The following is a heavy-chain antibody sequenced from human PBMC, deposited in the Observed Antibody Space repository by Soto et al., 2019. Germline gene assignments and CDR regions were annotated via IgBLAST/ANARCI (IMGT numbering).Heavy chain of an antibody. D-gene: IGHD3-22*01. Sequence: SETLSLTCTVSGGSISIGDYYWSWIRQPPGKGLEWIGYIYYSGSTYYNPSLKSRVTISVDTSKNQFSLKLSSVTAADTAVYYCKTMIVANDAFDIWGQGTMVTVS. CDR1: GGSISIGDYY. CDR2: IYYSGST. J-gene: IGHJ3*02. V-gene: IGHV4-30-4*01. CDR3: KTMIVANDAFDI.